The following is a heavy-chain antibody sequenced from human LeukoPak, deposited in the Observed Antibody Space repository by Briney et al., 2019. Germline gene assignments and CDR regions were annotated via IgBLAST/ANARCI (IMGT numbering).Heavy chain of an antibody. Sequence: GGSLRLSCAASGFTFNSYAMTWVRQAPGKGLEWVSGISGDAGSTYYADSVKGRFTISRDSSKNTLYLQMNSLRAEDTAVYYCAKKSSYSSSSIDYWGQGTLVTVSS. V-gene: IGHV3-23*01. CDR2: ISGDAGST. D-gene: IGHD6-6*01. CDR3: AKKSSYSSSSIDY. CDR1: GFTFNSYA. J-gene: IGHJ4*02.